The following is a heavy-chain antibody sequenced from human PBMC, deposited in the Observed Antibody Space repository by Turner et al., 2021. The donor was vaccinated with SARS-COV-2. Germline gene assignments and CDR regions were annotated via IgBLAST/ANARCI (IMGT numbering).Heavy chain of an antibody. V-gene: IGHV3-30*18. Sequence: QVQLVESGGGVVQPGRSLRLSCAASGFTFSSYGMHWVRQAPGKGLEWVAVISYDGSNIYYADSVKGRFTISRDNSKNTLYLQMNSLRAEDTAVYYCANGGYCTNGVCSRVPSHFDYWGQGTLVTVSS. CDR2: ISYDGSNI. D-gene: IGHD2-8*01. J-gene: IGHJ4*02. CDR1: GFTFSSYG. CDR3: ANGGYCTNGVCSRVPSHFDY.